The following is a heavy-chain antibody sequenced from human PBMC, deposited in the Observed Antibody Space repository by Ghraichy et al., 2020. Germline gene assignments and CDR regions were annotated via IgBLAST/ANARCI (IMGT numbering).Heavy chain of an antibody. Sequence: GGSLRLSCAASGFTFSSYAMSWVRQAPGKGLEWVSAISGSGGSTYYADSVKGRFTISRDNSKNTLYLQMNSLRAEDTAVYYCAKDPRDGYNSHYFDYWAREPWSPSPQ. V-gene: IGHV3-23*01. J-gene: IGHJ4*02. D-gene: IGHD5-24*01. CDR1: GFTFSSYA. CDR2: ISGSGGST. CDR3: AKDPRDGYNSHYFDY.